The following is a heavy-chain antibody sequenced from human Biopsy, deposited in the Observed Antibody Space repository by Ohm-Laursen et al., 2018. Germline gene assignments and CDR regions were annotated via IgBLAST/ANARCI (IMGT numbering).Heavy chain of an antibody. V-gene: IGHV4-61*01. J-gene: IGHJ4*02. CDR2: IYDRGST. CDR3: ARGMRSSGWPYFDS. CDR1: GDSVSSGRFS. Sequence: SDTLSLTCPVSGDSVSSGRFSWTWIRQPPGQGLEYIWYIYDRGSTANYNPSLESRVTMSVDMPKNQFSLKLSSVTAADTAIYYCARGMRSSGWPYFDSWGQGILVTVSS. D-gene: IGHD6-19*01.